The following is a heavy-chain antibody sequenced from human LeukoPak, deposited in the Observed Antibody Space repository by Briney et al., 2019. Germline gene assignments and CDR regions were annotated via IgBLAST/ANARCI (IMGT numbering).Heavy chain of an antibody. J-gene: IGHJ4*02. V-gene: IGHV3-48*04. CDR2: ISSSGSTI. CDR1: GFTFSSYA. CDR3: ARDLRDRWLLPSNPDY. Sequence: PGGSLRLSCAASGFTFSSYAMNWVRQAPGKGLEWVSYISSSGSTIYYADSVKGRFTISRDNAKNSLYLQMNSLRAEDTAVYYCARDLRDRWLLPSNPDYWGQGTLVTVSS. D-gene: IGHD3-22*01.